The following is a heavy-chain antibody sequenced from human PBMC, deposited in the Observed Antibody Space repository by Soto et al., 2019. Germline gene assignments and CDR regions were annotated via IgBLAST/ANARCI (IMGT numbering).Heavy chain of an antibody. Sequence: SETLSLTCTVSGGSISSSSYYWGWIRQPPGKGLEWIGSIYYSGSTYYNPSLKSRVTISVDTSKNQFSLKLSSVTAADTAVYYCARPGTTQTFDYWGQGTLVTVSS. V-gene: IGHV4-39*01. CDR1: GGSISSSSYY. CDR2: IYYSGST. CDR3: ARPGTTQTFDY. J-gene: IGHJ4*02. D-gene: IGHD4-17*01.